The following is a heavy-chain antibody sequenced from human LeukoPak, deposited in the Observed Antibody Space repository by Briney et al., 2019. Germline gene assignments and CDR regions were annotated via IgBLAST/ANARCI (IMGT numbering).Heavy chain of an antibody. V-gene: IGHV3-15*01. CDR2: IKSKNDGGTT. D-gene: IGHD2-15*01. CDR1: GFIFNKAW. J-gene: IGHJ4*02. Sequence: GGSLRLSCAASGFIFNKAWMNWVHQAPGKGPEWVGRIKSKNDGGTTDYGSPVKGRFTISRDDSKNTLYLQMNSLITDDTAIYYCTPVMVEDRGFWGQGTLVTVSS. CDR3: TPVMVEDRGF.